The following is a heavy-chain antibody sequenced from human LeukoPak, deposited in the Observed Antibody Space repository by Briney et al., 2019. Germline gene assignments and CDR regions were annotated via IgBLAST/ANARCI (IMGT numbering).Heavy chain of an antibody. Sequence: ETLSLTCTVSGGSISSGGYYWSWVRQAPGKGLEWVANIKQDGSEKYYVDPVKGRFTISRDNAKNSLYLQMNSLRAEDTAVYYCARHSGSQGYAFDIWGQGTMVTVSS. D-gene: IGHD1-26*01. CDR2: IKQDGSEK. J-gene: IGHJ3*02. CDR1: GGSISSGGYY. V-gene: IGHV3-7*01. CDR3: ARHSGSQGYAFDI.